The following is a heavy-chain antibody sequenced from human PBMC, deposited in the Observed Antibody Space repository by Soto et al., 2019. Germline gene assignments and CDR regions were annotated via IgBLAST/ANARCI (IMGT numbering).Heavy chain of an antibody. CDR2: IYYSGST. J-gene: IGHJ6*02. CDR1: GGSISSYY. D-gene: IGHD2-2*01. Sequence: PSETLSLTCTLSGGSISSYYWSWIRQPPGKGLGWIGYIYYSGSTNYNPSLKSRVTISVDTSKNQFSLKLSFVAAADTVVYYCARAIFEGYCSSTSCSANYGMDVWGQGTTVTVSS. CDR3: ARAIFEGYCSSTSCSANYGMDV. V-gene: IGHV4-59*01.